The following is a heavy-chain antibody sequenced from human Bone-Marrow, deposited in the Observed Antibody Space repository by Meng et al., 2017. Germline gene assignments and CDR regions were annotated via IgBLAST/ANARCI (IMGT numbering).Heavy chain of an antibody. Sequence: GESLKISCAASGFTFSSYAMHWVRQAPGKGLEWVAVISYDGSNKYYADSVKGRFTISRDNSKNTLYLQMNSLRAEDTAVYYCARDAGQDCGGDCFTFDPWGQGPLVTVSS. CDR3: ARDAGQDCGGDCFTFDP. D-gene: IGHD2-21*02. J-gene: IGHJ5*02. V-gene: IGHV3-30*04. CDR1: GFTFSSYA. CDR2: ISYDGSNK.